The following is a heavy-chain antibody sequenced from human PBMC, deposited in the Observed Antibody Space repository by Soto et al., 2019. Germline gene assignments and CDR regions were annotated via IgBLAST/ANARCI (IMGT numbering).Heavy chain of an antibody. CDR1: GGTFSSYA. J-gene: IGHJ6*02. V-gene: IGHV1-69*01. D-gene: IGHD3-3*01. CDR2: IIPILGTA. CDR3: ASDLYYDFWSGYYTSRDYYYGMDV. Sequence: QVQLVQSGAEVKKPGSSVKVSCKASGGTFSSYAISWVRQAPGQGLEWMGGIIPILGTANYAQKFQGRGTITADESTSTADMELSSLRSEDTAVYYCASDLYYDFWSGYYTSRDYYYGMDVWGQGATDTVSS.